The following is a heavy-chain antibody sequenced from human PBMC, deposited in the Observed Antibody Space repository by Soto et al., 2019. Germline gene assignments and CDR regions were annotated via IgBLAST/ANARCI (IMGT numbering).Heavy chain of an antibody. V-gene: IGHV1-69*13. Sequence: GASVKVSCKASGGTFSSYAISWVRQAPGQGLEWMGGIIPIFGTANYAQKFQGRVTITADESTSTAYMELSSLRSEDTAVYYCARAADDILTGYHSYYYYGMDVWGQGTTVTVSS. CDR1: GGTFSSYA. CDR2: IIPIFGTA. J-gene: IGHJ6*02. CDR3: ARAADDILTGYHSYYYYGMDV. D-gene: IGHD3-9*01.